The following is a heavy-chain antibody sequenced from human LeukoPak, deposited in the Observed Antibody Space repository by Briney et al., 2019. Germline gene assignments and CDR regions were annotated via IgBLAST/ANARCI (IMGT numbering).Heavy chain of an antibody. D-gene: IGHD3-16*01. CDR2: INPDGTQK. V-gene: IGHV3-7*01. J-gene: IGHJ5*02. CDR1: GFTFSLYW. Sequence: GGSLRLSCAASGFTFSLYWMTWVRQSPGKGLEWVADINPDGTQKYSVDSLKGRFTISRDNAKNSLFLHLNSLRVDDTATYYCVRQMIRFWFDPWGQGTRVTVSS. CDR3: VRQMIRFWFDP.